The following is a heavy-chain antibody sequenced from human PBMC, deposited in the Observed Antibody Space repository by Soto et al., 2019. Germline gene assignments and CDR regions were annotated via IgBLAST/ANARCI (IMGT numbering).Heavy chain of an antibody. V-gene: IGHV3-11*01. D-gene: IGHD3-16*02. Sequence: QVQLVESGGGLVKPGGSLRLSCAASGFTFSDYYMSWIRQAPGKGLEWVSYISSSGSTIYYADSVKGRFTISRDNAKNSLYLQMNSVGAEDTAVYYCARGPYDYVWGSDPPHFDYWGQGTLVTVSS. CDR3: ARGPYDYVWGSDPPHFDY. CDR2: ISSSGSTI. J-gene: IGHJ4*02. CDR1: GFTFSDYY.